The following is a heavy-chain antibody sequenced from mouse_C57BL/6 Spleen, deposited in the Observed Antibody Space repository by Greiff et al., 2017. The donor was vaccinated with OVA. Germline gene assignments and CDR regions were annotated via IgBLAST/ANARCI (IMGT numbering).Heavy chain of an antibody. D-gene: IGHD3-2*02. CDR3: ARSEGAQAYGDLAY. CDR2: IYPSDSET. V-gene: IGHV1-61*01. Sequence: QVQLQQSGAELVRPGSSVKLSCKASGYTFTSYWMDWVKQRPGQGLEWIGNIYPSDSETQYNPKFKDKATLTVDKSSSTAYIQLSSLTSEDSAVYYGARSEGAQAYGDLAYWGQGTLVTVSA. CDR1: GYTFTSYW. J-gene: IGHJ3*01.